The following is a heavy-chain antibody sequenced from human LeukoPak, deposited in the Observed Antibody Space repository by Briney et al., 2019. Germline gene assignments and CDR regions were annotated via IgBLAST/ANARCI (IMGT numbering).Heavy chain of an antibody. J-gene: IGHJ5*02. V-gene: IGHV3-7*04. CDR1: XFTFSSYG. D-gene: IGHD3-10*01. Sequence: QPGGPLRLSCEASXFTFSSYGMSWVRQAPGKGLEWVANTDQDGSEKYYVDSVKGRFTISRDNAKNPLYLQMNSLRAEDTAVYYCARDRALWAWGQGTLVTVSS. CDR3: ARDRALWA. CDR2: TDQDGSEK.